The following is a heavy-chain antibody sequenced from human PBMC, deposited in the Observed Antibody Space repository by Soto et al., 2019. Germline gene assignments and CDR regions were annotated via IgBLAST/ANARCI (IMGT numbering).Heavy chain of an antibody. V-gene: IGHV4-59*12. CDR3: ASPIVVVPSSAKGYYMDV. CDR2: IYYSGST. J-gene: IGHJ6*03. Sequence: PSETLSLTCTVSGGSISSYYWSWIRQPPGKGLEWIGYIYYSGSTNYNPSLRSRVTISVDTSKNQFSLKLSSVTAADTAVYYCASPIVVVPSSAKGYYMDVWGIGTTVTVSS. CDR1: GGSISSYY. D-gene: IGHD2-2*01.